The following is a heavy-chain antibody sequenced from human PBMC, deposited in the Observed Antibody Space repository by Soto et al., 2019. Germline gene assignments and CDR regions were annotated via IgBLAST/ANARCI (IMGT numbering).Heavy chain of an antibody. CDR1: GGSIRSGGYY. CDR3: AWSISP. V-gene: IGHV4-31*03. D-gene: IGHD3-3*01. Sequence: QVQLQESGPGLVKPSQTLSLTCTVSGGSIRSGGYYWSWIRQHPGKGLEWIGYIYYSGSTYYNPSLKSRVTISIDTSKNQLSLRLSSATAADRAVFYCAWSISPWGQGTLVTVSS. CDR2: IYYSGST. J-gene: IGHJ5*02.